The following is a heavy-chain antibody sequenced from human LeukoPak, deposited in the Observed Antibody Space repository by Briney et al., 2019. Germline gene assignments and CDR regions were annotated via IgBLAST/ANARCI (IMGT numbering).Heavy chain of an antibody. V-gene: IGHV3-7*01. J-gene: IGHJ4*02. CDR2: IKQDGSEK. CDR1: GFTVSSNY. Sequence: GGSLRLSCAASGFTVSSNYMSWVRQAPGKGLEWVANIKQDGSEKYYVDSVKGRFTISRDNAKNSLYLQMNSLRAEDTAVYYCARDRPWVTMVRGIDYWGQGTLVTVSS. CDR3: ARDRPWVTMVRGIDY. D-gene: IGHD3-10*01.